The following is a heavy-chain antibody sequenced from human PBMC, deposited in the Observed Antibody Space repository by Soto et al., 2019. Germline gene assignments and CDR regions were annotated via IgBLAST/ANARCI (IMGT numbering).Heavy chain of an antibody. V-gene: IGHV3-23*01. Sequence: GGSLRLSCAASGFTFSSYAMSWVRQAPGKGLEWVSAISGSGGSTYYADSVKGRFTISRDNSKNTLYLQMNSLRAEDTAVYYCARAPGGWPDCSSTSCYYYYMDVWGKGTTVTVS. CDR1: GFTFSSYA. J-gene: IGHJ6*03. D-gene: IGHD2-2*01. CDR3: ARAPGGWPDCSSTSCYYYYMDV. CDR2: ISGSGGST.